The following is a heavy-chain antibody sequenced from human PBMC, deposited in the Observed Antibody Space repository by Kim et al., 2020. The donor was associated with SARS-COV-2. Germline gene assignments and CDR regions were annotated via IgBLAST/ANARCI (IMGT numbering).Heavy chain of an antibody. Sequence: GGSLRLSCVASGFTFSSYGMHWVRQAPGKGLEWVAVIWYDGSNKNYADSVKGRFTISRDNSKNTLYLQMNSLRAEDTAVYYCARYRSRFITMVRGVMRYYYYSMDVWGQGTTVTFSS. CDR2: IWYDGSNK. D-gene: IGHD3-10*01. V-gene: IGHV3-33*01. J-gene: IGHJ6*02. CDR3: ARYRSRFITMVRGVMRYYYYSMDV. CDR1: GFTFSSYG.